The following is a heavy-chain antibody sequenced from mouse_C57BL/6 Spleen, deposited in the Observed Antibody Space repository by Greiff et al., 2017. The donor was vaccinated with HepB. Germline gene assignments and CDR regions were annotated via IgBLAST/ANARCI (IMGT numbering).Heavy chain of an antibody. CDR2: IFPGSGST. Sequence: QVQLQQSGPELVKPGASVKLSCKASGYTFTDYYINWVKQRPGQGLEWIGWIFPGSGSTYYNEKFKGKATLTVDTSSSTAYMMLSSLTSEDSAVYIWARGDSDYDAMDYWGQGTTVTVSS. CDR1: GYTFTDYY. V-gene: IGHV1-75*01. CDR3: ARGDSDYDAMDY. D-gene: IGHD2-12*01. J-gene: IGHJ4*01.